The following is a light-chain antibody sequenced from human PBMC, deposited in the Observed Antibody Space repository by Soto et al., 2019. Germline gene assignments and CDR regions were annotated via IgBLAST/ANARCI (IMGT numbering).Light chain of an antibody. CDR2: NNN. J-gene: IGLJ2*01. CDR1: ISNIGAGYD. CDR3: QSYGSSLTGPYLV. Sequence: QSILTQPPSVSGAPGQRVTISCSGSISNIGAGYDVHWYQHLPGTTPKLLIYNNNNRPSGVPDRFSGSKSGTSASLAITGLQAEDEADYYCQSYGSSLTGPYLVFGGGTQLTVL. V-gene: IGLV1-40*01.